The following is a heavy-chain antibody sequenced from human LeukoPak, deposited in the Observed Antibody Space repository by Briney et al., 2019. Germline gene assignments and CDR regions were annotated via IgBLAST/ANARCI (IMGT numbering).Heavy chain of an antibody. CDR2: ISGSGGST. CDR1: GFTFNDYN. J-gene: IGHJ4*02. V-gene: IGHV3-23*01. Sequence: PGGSLRLSCAASGFTFNDYNMAWVRQAPGKGLEWVSGISGSGGSTYYADSVRGRFTISRDNSKSTLYLQMSSLRAEDTAVYYCAKVWFGEFEHFDYWGQGTLVTVSS. CDR3: AKVWFGEFEHFDY. D-gene: IGHD3-10*01.